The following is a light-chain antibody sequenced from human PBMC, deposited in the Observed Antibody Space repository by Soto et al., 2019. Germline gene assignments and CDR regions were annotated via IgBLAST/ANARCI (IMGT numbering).Light chain of an antibody. CDR2: DVS. CDR3: ISYTSRSTHV. CDR1: SSDVGAYNF. V-gene: IGLV2-14*03. Sequence: QSVLTQPASVSGSPGQSITISCTGTSSDVGAYNFVSWYQQHPGKLPKLMIFDVSRRPSGVSDRFSGSKSGNTASLTISGLQAEDEGDYYCISYTSRSTHVFGSGTKVTVL. J-gene: IGLJ1*01.